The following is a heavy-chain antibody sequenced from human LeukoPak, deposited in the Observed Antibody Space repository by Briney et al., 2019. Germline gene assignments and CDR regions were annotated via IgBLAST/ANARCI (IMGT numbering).Heavy chain of an antibody. CDR1: GGSISNSHW. Sequence: SETLSLTCAVSGGSISNSHWWSWVRQPPGKGLEWIGQIHRGGTTNYNPSLRSRVIISLDKSKNQFSLNLSSVTAADTALYYCARETDYSHPNYFDPWGQGTLVTVSS. J-gene: IGHJ5*02. CDR3: ARETDYSHPNYFDP. V-gene: IGHV4-4*02. CDR2: IHRGGTT. D-gene: IGHD4-11*01.